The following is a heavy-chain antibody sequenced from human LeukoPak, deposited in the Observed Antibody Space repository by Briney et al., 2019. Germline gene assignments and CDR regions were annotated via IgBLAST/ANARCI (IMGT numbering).Heavy chain of an antibody. Sequence: SETLSLTCTVSGRSISGYYWSWIRQPPGKGLEWIGYIYYTWSTYYNPSLKSRVTISIDTSKNQFSLKLSSVTAADTAVYYCARDGSVTVWGQGTQVIVSS. V-gene: IGHV4-59*01. CDR1: GRSISGYY. D-gene: IGHD2-21*02. J-gene: IGHJ4*02. CDR3: ARDGSVTV. CDR2: IYYTWST.